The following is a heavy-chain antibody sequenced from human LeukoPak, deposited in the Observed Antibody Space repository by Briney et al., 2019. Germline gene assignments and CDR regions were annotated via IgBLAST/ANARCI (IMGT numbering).Heavy chain of an antibody. CDR1: GGSISSSSYY. CDR3: ARLGDVGATDFDY. CDR2: IYYSGST. D-gene: IGHD1-26*01. Sequence: SETLSLTCTVPGGSISSSSYYWGWIRQPPGKGLEWIGSIYYSGSTYYNPSLKSRVTISVDTSKNQFSLKLSSVTAADTAVYYCARLGDVGATDFDYWGQGTLVIVSS. J-gene: IGHJ4*02. V-gene: IGHV4-39*01.